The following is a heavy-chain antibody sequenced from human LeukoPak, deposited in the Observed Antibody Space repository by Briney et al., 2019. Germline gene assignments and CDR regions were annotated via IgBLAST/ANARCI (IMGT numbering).Heavy chain of an antibody. J-gene: IGHJ4*02. Sequence: GRSLRLSCAASGFTFSSYGMHWVRQAPGKGLEWVGFIRSKAYGGTTEYAASVKGRFTISRDDSKSIAYLQMNSLKTEDTAVYYCTRPHCSSTSCYAWYFDYWGQGTLVTVSS. CDR1: GFTFSSYG. CDR2: IRSKAYGGTT. D-gene: IGHD2-2*01. CDR3: TRPHCSSTSCYAWYFDY. V-gene: IGHV3-49*04.